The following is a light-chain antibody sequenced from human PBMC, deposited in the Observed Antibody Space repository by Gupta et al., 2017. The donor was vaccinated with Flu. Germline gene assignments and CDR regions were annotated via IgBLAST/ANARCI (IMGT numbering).Light chain of an antibody. CDR2: DGN. CDR3: YSYAGNYGV. Sequence: QSITISWTGSSVDGGSYKRVPGYQHVPGKDPILMVYDGNNRPAGGSNRFSGSRSVNTATLTISGVDAGDEADYYCYSYAGNYGVFGGGTKLTVL. J-gene: IGLJ3*02. V-gene: IGLV2-23*01. CDR1: SVDGGSYKR.